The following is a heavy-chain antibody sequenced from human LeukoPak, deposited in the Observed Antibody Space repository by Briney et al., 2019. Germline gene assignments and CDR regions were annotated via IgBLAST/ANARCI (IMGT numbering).Heavy chain of an antibody. CDR1: GGSISSSSYY. D-gene: IGHD5-24*01. CDR3: ARGFLDGSRWLQFRGDYYFDY. J-gene: IGHJ4*02. Sequence: PSETLSLTCTVSGGSISSSSYYWGWIRQPPGKGLEWIGSIYYSGSTYYNPSLKSRVTISVDTSKNQFSLKLSSVTAADTAVYYCARGFLDGSRWLQFRGDYYFDYWGQGTLVTVSS. CDR2: IYYSGST. V-gene: IGHV4-39*07.